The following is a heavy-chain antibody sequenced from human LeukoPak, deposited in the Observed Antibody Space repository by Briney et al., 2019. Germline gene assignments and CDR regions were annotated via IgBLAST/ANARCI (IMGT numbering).Heavy chain of an antibody. J-gene: IGHJ4*02. CDR2: INPSGGST. D-gene: IGHD6-6*01. Sequence: ASVKVSCKASGYTFTSYYMHWVRQAPGQGLEWMGIINPSGGSTSYAQKFQGRVTMTRDTSTSTVYMELSSLRSEDTAVYYCARGGSQSIAAHSPTYYFDYWGQGTLVTVSS. CDR3: ARGGSQSIAAHSPTYYFDY. CDR1: GYTFTSYY. V-gene: IGHV1-46*01.